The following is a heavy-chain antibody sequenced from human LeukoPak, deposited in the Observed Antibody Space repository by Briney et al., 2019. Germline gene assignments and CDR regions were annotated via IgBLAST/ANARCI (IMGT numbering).Heavy chain of an antibody. CDR1: GFTFSSYG. D-gene: IGHD6-13*01. Sequence: GGSLRLSCAASGFTFSSYGMRWVRQAPGKGLEWVAVISYDGSNKYYADSVRGRFTISRDNTKNSLYLQMNSLRVEDTAVYYCARGGAAAARKRGIDYWGQGTLVTVSS. CDR3: ARGGAAAARKRGIDY. CDR2: ISYDGSNK. V-gene: IGHV3-30*03. J-gene: IGHJ4*02.